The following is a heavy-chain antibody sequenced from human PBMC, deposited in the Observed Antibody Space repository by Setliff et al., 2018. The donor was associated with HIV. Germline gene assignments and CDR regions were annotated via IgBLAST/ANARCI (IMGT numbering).Heavy chain of an antibody. Sequence: ASVKVSCKASGYTFTSYYMHWVRQAPGQGLEWMGIINPSSGSTTYAQKFQDRISMTTDTSTSTVHMELRSLVSDDTAVYYCARRATTGDYHHFFDFWGQGTLVTVSS. CDR2: INPSSGST. CDR3: ARRATTGDYHHFFDF. V-gene: IGHV1-46*01. D-gene: IGHD4-17*01. J-gene: IGHJ4*02. CDR1: GYTFTSYY.